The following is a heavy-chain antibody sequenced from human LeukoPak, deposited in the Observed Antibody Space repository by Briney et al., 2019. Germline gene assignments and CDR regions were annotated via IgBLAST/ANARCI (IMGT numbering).Heavy chain of an antibody. J-gene: IGHJ4*02. Sequence: SETLSLTCTLSGGSISSDTYYWTWIRQPAGKGLEWIGRIYTSGSTNYNPSLKSRVTISVDTPKNQFSLKLSSVTAADTAVYYCARYTVARRYFDYWGQGTLVTVSS. V-gene: IGHV4-61*02. D-gene: IGHD6-19*01. CDR3: ARYTVARRYFDY. CDR1: GGSISSDTYY. CDR2: IYTSGST.